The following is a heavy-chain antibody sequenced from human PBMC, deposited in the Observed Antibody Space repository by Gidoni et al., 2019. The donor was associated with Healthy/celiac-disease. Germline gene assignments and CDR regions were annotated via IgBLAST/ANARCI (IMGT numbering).Heavy chain of an antibody. Sequence: EVQLVEHGGGLVKPGGSLRLSCASSGFTFSNAWMSWVRQAPGKGLEWVGRIQIKPNGGTTEYAAPVKGRFTISRDDSKNTLYLQMNSLKTEDTAVYYGTTSSSGPSWGQYNYYYYGMDVWGQGTTVTVSS. CDR2: IQIKPNGGTT. CDR1: GFTFSNAW. J-gene: IGHJ6*02. D-gene: IGHD3-16*01. CDR3: TTSSSGPSWGQYNYYYYGMDV. V-gene: IGHV3-15*01.